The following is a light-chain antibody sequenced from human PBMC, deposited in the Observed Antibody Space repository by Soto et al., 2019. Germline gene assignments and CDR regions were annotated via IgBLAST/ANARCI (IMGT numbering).Light chain of an antibody. CDR1: SSDIGSYNR. CDR2: EVN. V-gene: IGLV2-18*02. CDR3: SSFTTSDTYV. J-gene: IGLJ1*01. Sequence: QSALTQPPSVSGSPGQSVTISCTGTSSDIGSYNRVSWYQQPPGAAPKLMICEVNNRPSGVPERFSGSKSGNTASLTIFGLQAEDEADYYCSSFTTSDTYVFGTGTKPPS.